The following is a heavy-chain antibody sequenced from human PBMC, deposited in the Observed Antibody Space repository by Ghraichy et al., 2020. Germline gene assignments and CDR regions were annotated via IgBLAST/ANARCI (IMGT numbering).Heavy chain of an antibody. CDR1: GFTFSSYG. CDR3: TKDSQREWLEPLNWFDP. CDR2: ISYDGSNK. V-gene: IGHV3-30*18. Sequence: GGSLRLSCAASGFTFSSYGMHWVRQAPGKGLEWVAVISYDGSNKYYADSVKGRFTISRDNSKNTLYLQMNSLRAEDTAVYYCTKDSQREWLEPLNWFDPWGQGTLVTVSS. D-gene: IGHD3-3*01. J-gene: IGHJ5*02.